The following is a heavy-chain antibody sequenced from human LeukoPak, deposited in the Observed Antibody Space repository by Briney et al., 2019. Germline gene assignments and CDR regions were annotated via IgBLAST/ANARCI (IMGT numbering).Heavy chain of an antibody. V-gene: IGHV3-30-3*01. Sequence: GGSLRLSCAASGFTFSSYAMHWVRQAPGKGLEWVAVISYDGSNKYYADSVKGRFTISRDNSKNTLYLQMNSLRAEDTAVYYCAGGYSNFDYWGQGTLVTVSS. CDR2: ISYDGSNK. J-gene: IGHJ4*02. D-gene: IGHD4-11*01. CDR3: AGGYSNFDY. CDR1: GFTFSSYA.